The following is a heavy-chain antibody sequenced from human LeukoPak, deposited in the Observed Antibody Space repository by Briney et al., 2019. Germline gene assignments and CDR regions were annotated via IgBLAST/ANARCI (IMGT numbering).Heavy chain of an antibody. CDR2: ISGSGDTT. J-gene: IGHJ4*02. Sequence: GGSLRLSCAASGFTFSTYAMSWVRQAPGEGLEWVSSISGSGDTTYYADSVKGRFTISSDKSRNTLYLQTNSLRVEDTAVYYCAKGSRDSTSYCFDYWGQGTLVTVSS. CDR3: AKGSRDSTSYCFDY. CDR1: GFTFSTYA. D-gene: IGHD3-22*01. V-gene: IGHV3-23*01.